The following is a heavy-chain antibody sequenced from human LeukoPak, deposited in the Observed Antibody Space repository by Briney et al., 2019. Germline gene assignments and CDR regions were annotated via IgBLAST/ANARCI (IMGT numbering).Heavy chain of an antibody. Sequence: SETLSLTCTVSGGSISSYYWSWIRQPAGKGLEWIGRIYTSGSTNYNPSLKSRVTISVDTSKNQFSLKLSSTTAADTAVYYCARGGYYYDSSGYYLDYWGQGTLVTVSS. V-gene: IGHV4-4*07. D-gene: IGHD3-22*01. CDR2: IYTSGST. J-gene: IGHJ4*02. CDR3: ARGGYYYDSSGYYLDY. CDR1: GGSISSYY.